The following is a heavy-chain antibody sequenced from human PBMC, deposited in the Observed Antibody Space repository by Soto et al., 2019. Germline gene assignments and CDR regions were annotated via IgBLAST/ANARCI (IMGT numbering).Heavy chain of an antibody. CDR3: ARAHGDYYY. V-gene: IGHV4-59*01. CDR1: GGSISSYY. Sequence: PSETLSLTCTVSGGSISSYYWSWIRQPPGKGLEWIGYIYYSGSTNYNPSLKSRVTISVDTSKNQFSLKLSSVTAADTAVYYCARAHGDYYYWGQGTLVTVSS. CDR2: IYYSGST. D-gene: IGHD4-17*01. J-gene: IGHJ4*02.